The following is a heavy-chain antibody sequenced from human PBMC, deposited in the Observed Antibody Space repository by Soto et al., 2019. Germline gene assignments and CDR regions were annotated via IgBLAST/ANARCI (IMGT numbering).Heavy chain of an antibody. Sequence: SQTLSLTCAISGDSVSSNRDAWNWIRQSPSRGLEWLGRTYYRSKWYNDYAVSVKSRITINQDTSKNQFSLQLNSVTPEDTAVYYCARDLITGTTSGYYCYGMDVWGQGTTVTVSS. V-gene: IGHV6-1*01. CDR3: ARDLITGTTSGYYCYGMDV. J-gene: IGHJ6*02. CDR1: GDSVSSNRDA. D-gene: IGHD1-7*01. CDR2: TYYRSKWYN.